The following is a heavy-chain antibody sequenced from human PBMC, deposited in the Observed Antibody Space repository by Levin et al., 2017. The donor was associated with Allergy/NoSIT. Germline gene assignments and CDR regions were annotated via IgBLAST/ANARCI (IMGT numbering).Heavy chain of an antibody. D-gene: IGHD6-19*01. CDR3: ASTYSSGWNYFDY. Sequence: SCAASGFTVSSNYMSWVRQAPGKGLEWVSVIYSGGSTYYADSVKGRFTISRDNSKNTLYLQMNSLRAEDTAVYYCASTYSSGWNYFDYWGQGTLVTVSS. J-gene: IGHJ4*02. CDR2: IYSGGST. CDR1: GFTVSSNY. V-gene: IGHV3-53*01.